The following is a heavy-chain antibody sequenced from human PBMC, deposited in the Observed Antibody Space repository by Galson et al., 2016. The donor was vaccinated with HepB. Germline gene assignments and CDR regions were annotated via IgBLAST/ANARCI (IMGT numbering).Heavy chain of an antibody. CDR3: ARRHEYCPPVGCSVDY. Sequence: SLRLPCAASGFTFSNYGLHWVRQGPGKGLEWVAADSMAGRRKLYADSVKGRVTISRDNSNSMLFRQMSSLRADDTAVYYCARRHEYCPPVGCSVDYWGQGTLVTVSS. V-gene: IGHV3-30*03. CDR2: DSMAGRRK. D-gene: IGHD2/OR15-2a*01. CDR1: GFTFSNYG. J-gene: IGHJ4*02.